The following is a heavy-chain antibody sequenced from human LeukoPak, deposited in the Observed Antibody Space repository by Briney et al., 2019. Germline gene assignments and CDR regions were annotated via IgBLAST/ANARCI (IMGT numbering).Heavy chain of an antibody. D-gene: IGHD3/OR15-3a*01. J-gene: IGHJ4*02. CDR2: ISPYNGDT. Sequence: GASVKVSCKASGYTFTDHYMHWVRQAPGQGLEWMGCISPYNGDTNYTEKLQGRVTMTIDTVTSSAFVELRSLKSDDTAVYFCARENQFFDWSFDFWGQGTVVTVSS. V-gene: IGHV1-18*04. CDR1: GYTFTDHY. CDR3: ARENQFFDWSFDF.